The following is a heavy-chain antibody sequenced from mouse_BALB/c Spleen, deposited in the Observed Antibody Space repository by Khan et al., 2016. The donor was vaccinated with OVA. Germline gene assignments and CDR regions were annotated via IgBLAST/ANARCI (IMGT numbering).Heavy chain of an antibody. V-gene: IGHV1S132*01. J-gene: IGHJ3*01. CDR2: IFPGTGTT. CDR3: ARGYFGNYEFAY. CDR1: GYTFTNYW. D-gene: IGHD2-1*01. Sequence: QVQLQQPGAELVKPGASVKLSCKTSGYTFTNYWIQWVKQRPGQGLGWIGEIFPGTGTTYYNENFKAKATLTIDTSSSTAYMQLSSLTSDDSAVYYCARGYFGNYEFAYWGQGTLVTVSA.